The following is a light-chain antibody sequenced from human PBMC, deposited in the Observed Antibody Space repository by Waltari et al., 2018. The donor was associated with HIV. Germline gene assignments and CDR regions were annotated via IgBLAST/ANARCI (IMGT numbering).Light chain of an antibody. J-gene: IGKJ4*01. CDR2: DTS. Sequence: AIRMTQSPSSFSASVGDRVTITCRASQDISTYLAWYQQKPGKAPELLIYDTSTLQSGVPSRFSGSGSGTDFTLTISRLQSEDFATYFCQQYYTYWLTFGGGTKVDI. CDR3: QQYYTYWLT. CDR1: QDISTY. V-gene: IGKV1-8*01.